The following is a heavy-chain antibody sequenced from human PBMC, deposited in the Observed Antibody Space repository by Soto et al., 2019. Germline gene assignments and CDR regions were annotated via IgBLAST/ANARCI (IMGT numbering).Heavy chain of an antibody. CDR3: ARSFDYYGMDV. V-gene: IGHV4-38-2*01. CDR2: IYHAGSV. Sequence: SETLSVTCAVSGYSIASGYYWAWIRQSPGKGLEWIGSIYHAGSVYYNPSLNSRVAVSLDTSKNHFSLKLTSVTAADTAVYYCARSFDYYGMDVWGQGTTVTVSS. CDR1: GYSIASGYY. J-gene: IGHJ6*02.